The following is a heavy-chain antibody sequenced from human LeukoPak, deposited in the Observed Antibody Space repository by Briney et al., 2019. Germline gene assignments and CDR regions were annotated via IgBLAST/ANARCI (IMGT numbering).Heavy chain of an antibody. J-gene: IGHJ4*02. CDR2: IICSGGST. Sequence: GGSLRLSCAASGFTFSTYAMTWVRQAPGKGLEWVSAIICSGGSTYYADSVKGRFTISRDNAKTTVYLQKNSLRAADTAVYYCAKDGLWFPLRFWGQGTLVTVSS. CDR3: AKDGLWFPLRF. D-gene: IGHD3-10*01. V-gene: IGHV3-23*01. CDR1: GFTFSTYA.